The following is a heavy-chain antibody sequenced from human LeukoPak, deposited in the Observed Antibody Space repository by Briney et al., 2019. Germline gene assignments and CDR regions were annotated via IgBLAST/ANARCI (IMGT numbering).Heavy chain of an antibody. CDR1: GGSFSGYY. V-gene: IGHV4-34*01. CDR3: ARGRIAVARTGDYFDY. D-gene: IGHD6-19*01. J-gene: IGHJ4*02. CDR2: INHSGST. Sequence: SETLSLTCAVYGGSFSGYYWSWIRQPPGKGLEWIGEINHSGSTNYNPSLKSRVTISVDTSKNQFSLKLSSVTAADTAVYYCARGRIAVARTGDYFDYWGQGTLVTVSS.